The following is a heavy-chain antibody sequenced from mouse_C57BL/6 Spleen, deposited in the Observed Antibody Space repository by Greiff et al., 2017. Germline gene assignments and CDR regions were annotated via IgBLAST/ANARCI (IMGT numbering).Heavy chain of an antibody. V-gene: IGHV1-82*01. CDR1: GYAFSSSW. CDR3: ARALYGRAFDY. D-gene: IGHD1-1*01. J-gene: IGHJ2*01. CDR2: IYPGDGDT. Sequence: QVQLQQSGPELVKPGASVKISCKASGYAFSSSWMNWVKQRPGKGLEWIGRIYPGDGDTNYNGKFKGKATLTADKSSSTAYMQLSSLTSEDSAVYFCARALYGRAFDYWGQGTTLTVSS.